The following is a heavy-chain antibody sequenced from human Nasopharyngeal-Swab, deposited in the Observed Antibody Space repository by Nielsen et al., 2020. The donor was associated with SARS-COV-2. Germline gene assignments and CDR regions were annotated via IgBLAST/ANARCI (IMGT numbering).Heavy chain of an antibody. J-gene: IGHJ4*02. CDR3: AGYVIMGPHFFDH. Sequence: GGSLRLSCVASGFPLSSYEMKWVRQAQGKGLELISHISGSGKTIYYADSVKGRFTISRDNAKDSLYLQMTSLRAEDTAVYYCAGYVIMGPHFFDHWCQGTLVTVSS. V-gene: IGHV3-48*03. CDR2: ISGSGKTI. D-gene: IGHD2-8*01. CDR1: GFPLSSYE.